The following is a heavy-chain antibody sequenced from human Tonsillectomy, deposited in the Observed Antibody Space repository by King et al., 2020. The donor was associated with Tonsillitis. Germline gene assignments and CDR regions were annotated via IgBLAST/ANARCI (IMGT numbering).Heavy chain of an antibody. D-gene: IGHD3-16*01. Sequence: QLQESGPGLVKPSETLSLTCTVSGGSISSYYWSWIRQPAGKGLEWIGRMYISGSTNYNPSLKSRVTMSLDTSKNQFSLKLSSVTAADTAVYYCARESWGVGDGDPYFDDWGLGTLVTVSS. CDR1: GGSISSYY. J-gene: IGHJ4*02. V-gene: IGHV4-4*07. CDR3: ARESWGVGDGDPYFDD. CDR2: MYISGST.